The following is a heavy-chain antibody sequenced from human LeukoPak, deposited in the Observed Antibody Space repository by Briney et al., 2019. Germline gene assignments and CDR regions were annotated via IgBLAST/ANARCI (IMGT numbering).Heavy chain of an antibody. Sequence: PGGSLRLSCAASGFTFRNYDMHWVCHPPGKGLEWVAFIRYDGSTNYYAESVKGRFTISRDNSKNTMYLQIDSLRVEDTAVYYCAKAIARGADYWGQGTLVTVSS. J-gene: IGHJ4*02. CDR3: AKAIARGADY. V-gene: IGHV3-30*02. CDR1: GFTFRNYD. CDR2: IRYDGSTN. D-gene: IGHD3-10*01.